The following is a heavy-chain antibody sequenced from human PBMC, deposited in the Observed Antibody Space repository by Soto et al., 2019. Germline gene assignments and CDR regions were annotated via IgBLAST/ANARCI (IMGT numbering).Heavy chain of an antibody. V-gene: IGHV1-18*01. CDR3: TKGSGVRPEDFQD. D-gene: IGHD2-8*01. Sequence: QVLLVQSGAEVKKPGASVKVSCKASGYSFTSYGISCVRQAPGQGLEWMGWITHLKGNTQYSQKCQGIVIMTTDTSKNTAYLEMRRLTSDDTAVYHCTKGSGVRPEDFQDWGQGTLVTVSS. J-gene: IGHJ1*01. CDR2: ITHLKGNT. CDR1: GYSFTSYG.